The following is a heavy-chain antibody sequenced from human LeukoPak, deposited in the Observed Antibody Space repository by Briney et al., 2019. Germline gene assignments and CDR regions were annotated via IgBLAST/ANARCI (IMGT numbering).Heavy chain of an antibody. Sequence: ASVKVSCKASGYTFTTFTTYGISWVRQAPGQGLEWMGWISTYNGNTNYAQKVQGRVTITTDTSTSTAYMELRSLRADDTAVYYCARDGGSAYCGGDCYYAFDIWGQGTMVTVSS. CDR2: ISTYNGNT. CDR1: GYTFTTFTTYG. J-gene: IGHJ3*02. V-gene: IGHV1-18*01. D-gene: IGHD2-21*02. CDR3: ARDGGSAYCGGDCYYAFDI.